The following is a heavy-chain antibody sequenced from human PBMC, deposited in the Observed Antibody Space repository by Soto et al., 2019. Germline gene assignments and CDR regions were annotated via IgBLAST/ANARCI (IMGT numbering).Heavy chain of an antibody. CDR1: GFTLTSHA. CDR3: SRGSCGGMTCLNMEV. J-gene: IGHJ6*02. D-gene: IGHD2-15*01. CDR2: ISYDANNN. V-gene: IGHV3-30-3*01. Sequence: QVQLTESGGGVVQSGRSLKLSRAASGFTLTSHAMHWVRRAPGKGLQWVAVISYDANNNYYAYSVKGRFSNSRDNSKRTVSLQMNSVRPEDTAVHYCSRGSCGGMTCLNMEVWGLGTTVTVSS.